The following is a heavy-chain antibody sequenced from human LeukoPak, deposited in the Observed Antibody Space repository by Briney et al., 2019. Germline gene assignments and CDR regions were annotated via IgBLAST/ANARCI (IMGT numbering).Heavy chain of an antibody. V-gene: IGHV4-59*01. J-gene: IGHJ4*02. Sequence: NPPETLSLTCTVSGGSISGYYWNWIRQPPGKGLEWIGYIYYSGSTNYNPSLKSRVTISVDTSKNQFSLKLSSVTAADTAVYYCARIEYYDNGYYFDYWGQGTLVTVSS. D-gene: IGHD3-22*01. CDR2: IYYSGST. CDR1: GGSISGYY. CDR3: ARIEYYDNGYYFDY.